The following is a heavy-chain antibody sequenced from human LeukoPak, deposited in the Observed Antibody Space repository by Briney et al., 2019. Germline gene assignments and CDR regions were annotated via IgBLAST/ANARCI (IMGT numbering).Heavy chain of an antibody. Sequence: SETLSLTCTVSGGSISSSYSYWGWIRQPPGKGLEWIGNIYYSGSTNYNPSLKSRVTISVDTSKNQFSLKLSSVTAADTAVYYCARVGKQQLVQYFDYWGQGTLVTVSS. CDR1: GGSISSSYSY. CDR3: ARVGKQQLVQYFDY. CDR2: IYYSGST. D-gene: IGHD6-13*01. J-gene: IGHJ4*02. V-gene: IGHV4-39*07.